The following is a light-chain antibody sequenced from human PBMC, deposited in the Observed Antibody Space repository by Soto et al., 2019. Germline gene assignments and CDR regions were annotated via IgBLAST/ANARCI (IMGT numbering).Light chain of an antibody. CDR3: QQRCNWPIT. V-gene: IGKV3-11*01. Sequence: EIVLTQSPATLPLSPGERATLSCWASQSVSSKLAWYQQKPGQAPSLLIYDASNRATGIPARFSGSGSGTDFTLTISSLEPEDFAVYYCQQRCNWPITFGQGTRLEIK. CDR1: QSVSSK. J-gene: IGKJ5*01. CDR2: DAS.